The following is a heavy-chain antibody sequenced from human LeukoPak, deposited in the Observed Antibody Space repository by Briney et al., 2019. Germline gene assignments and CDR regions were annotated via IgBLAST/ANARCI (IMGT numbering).Heavy chain of an antibody. CDR2: TYYRSKWYN. J-gene: IGHJ6*02. Sequence: SQTLSLTCAISGDSVSSNSAAWNWIRQSPSRGLEWLGRTYYRSKWYNDYAVSVKSRITINPDTSKNQFSLQLNSVTPEDTAVYHCARGLWFGELWHYYYGMDVWGQGTTVTVSS. CDR3: ARGLWFGELWHYYYGMDV. V-gene: IGHV6-1*01. CDR1: GDSVSSNSAA. D-gene: IGHD3-10*01.